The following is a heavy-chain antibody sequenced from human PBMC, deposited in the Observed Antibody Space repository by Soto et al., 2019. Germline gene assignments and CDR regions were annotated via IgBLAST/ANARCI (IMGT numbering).Heavy chain of an antibody. CDR1: GFSFDDSG. J-gene: IGHJ4*02. V-gene: IGHV3-20*04. CDR3: ARDGYGSGSHFDS. D-gene: IGHD3-10*01. Sequence: DVQLVESGGGVVRPGGSLRLSCAASGFSFDDSGFNWVRQAPGKGLEWVSFINWNGDSIGYADSVKGRFTISRDNAKNSLFLQMNSLRVEDTAFYYCARDGYGSGSHFDSWGQGTLVTVSS. CDR2: INWNGDSI.